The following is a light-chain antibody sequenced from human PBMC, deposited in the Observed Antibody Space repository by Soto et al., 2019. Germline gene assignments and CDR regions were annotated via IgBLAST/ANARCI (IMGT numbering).Light chain of an antibody. Sequence: EIVMTQSPATLSVSPGERAILSCRTSQSISIHLAWYQQKPGQAPRLLIYGASSRATDIPGRFSGSGSGTEFTLTISSLPSEDFAVYFCQQYNNWPPAFGLGTKVEIK. CDR3: QQYNNWPPA. J-gene: IGKJ1*01. CDR2: GAS. CDR1: QSISIH. V-gene: IGKV3-15*01.